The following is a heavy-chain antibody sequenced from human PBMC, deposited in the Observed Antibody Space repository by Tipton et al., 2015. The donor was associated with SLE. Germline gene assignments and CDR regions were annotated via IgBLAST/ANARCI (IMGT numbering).Heavy chain of an antibody. Sequence: TLSLTCAVYGGSFSGYYWSWIRQSPGKGLEWIGEINQSGATHYNPSLKSRVTISVDTSKNQFSLKLSSVTAADTAVYYCARGALYYPSIVWFDPWGQGTLVTVSS. CDR2: INQSGAT. CDR1: GGSFSGYY. D-gene: IGHD3-22*01. V-gene: IGHV4-34*01. CDR3: ARGALYYPSIVWFDP. J-gene: IGHJ5*02.